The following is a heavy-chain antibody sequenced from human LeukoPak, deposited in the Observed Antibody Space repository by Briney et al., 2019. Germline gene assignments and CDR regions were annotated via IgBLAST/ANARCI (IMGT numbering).Heavy chain of an antibody. J-gene: IGHJ4*02. CDR3: ARDSSGYYSF. Sequence: SETLSLTCTVSGGSISSYYWSWIRQPPGKGLEWIGYIYYSGSTNYNPSLKSRVTISVDTSKNQFSLKLSSVTAADMAVYYCARDSSGYYSFWGQGTLVTVSS. D-gene: IGHD3-22*01. CDR2: IYYSGST. CDR1: GGSISSYY. V-gene: IGHV4-59*01.